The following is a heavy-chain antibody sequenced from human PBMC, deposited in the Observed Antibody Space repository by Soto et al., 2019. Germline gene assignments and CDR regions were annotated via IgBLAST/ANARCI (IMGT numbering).Heavy chain of an antibody. Sequence: SETLSLTCTVSGGSISSYYWSWIRQPPGKGLEWIGYIYYSGSTNYNPSLKSRVSISVDTSKNQFSLKLSSVTAADTAVYYCARGWGCSSTSCYCSGGSCYDHYYYYGMDVWGQGTTVTAP. J-gene: IGHJ6*02. CDR2: IYYSGST. V-gene: IGHV4-59*01. D-gene: IGHD2-15*01. CDR3: ARGWGCSSTSCYCSGGSCYDHYYYYGMDV. CDR1: GGSISSYY.